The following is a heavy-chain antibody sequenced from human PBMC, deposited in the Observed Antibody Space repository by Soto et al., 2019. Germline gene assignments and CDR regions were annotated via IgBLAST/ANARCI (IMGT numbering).Heavy chain of an antibody. CDR1: GGTFSSYA. CDR3: ARDQSVFDSYYYGMDI. Sequence: ASVKVSCKASGGTFSSYAISWVRQAPGQGLEWMGGIIPIFGTANYAQKFQGRVTITADESTSTAYMELSSLRSEGTAVYYCARDQSVFDSYYYGMDIWGQGTTVTVSS. J-gene: IGHJ6*02. CDR2: IIPIFGTA. V-gene: IGHV1-69*13. D-gene: IGHD3-3*01.